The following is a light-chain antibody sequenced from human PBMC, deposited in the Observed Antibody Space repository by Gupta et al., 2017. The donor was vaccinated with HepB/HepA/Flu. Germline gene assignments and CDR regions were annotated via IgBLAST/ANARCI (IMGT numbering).Light chain of an antibody. CDR3: QQRSNWPPYT. V-gene: IGKV3-11*01. Sequence: EIVLTQSPATLSLSPGERATLSCRASQSLSSYLAWYQQKPGQAPRLLIYDASNRATGIPARFSGSGCGTDFTLTISSREQEDFAVYYCQQRSNWPPYTFGQGTKLEIK. CDR2: DAS. CDR1: QSLSSY. J-gene: IGKJ2*01.